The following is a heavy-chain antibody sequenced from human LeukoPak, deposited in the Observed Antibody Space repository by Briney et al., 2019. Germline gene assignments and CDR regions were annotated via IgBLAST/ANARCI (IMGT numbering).Heavy chain of an antibody. D-gene: IGHD6-19*01. V-gene: IGHV3-30*18. J-gene: IGHJ6*02. CDR2: ISSDGSNK. CDR1: GFTFSNYG. Sequence: GGSLRLSCAASGFTFSNYGMYCVRQAPGKGLEGVAVISSDGSNKYYADSVKGRFTISRDHSKNTLYLQMNSLRTEDTAVYHCAKDTKAVAGNNYYGMDIWGQGTTVTVSS. CDR3: AKDTKAVAGNNYYGMDI.